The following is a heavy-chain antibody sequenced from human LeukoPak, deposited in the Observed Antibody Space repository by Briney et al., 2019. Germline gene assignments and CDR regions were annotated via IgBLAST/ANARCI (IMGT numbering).Heavy chain of an antibody. V-gene: IGHV4-59*12. CDR3: ASLGPGGRGSGSYYKATALYY. D-gene: IGHD3-10*01. J-gene: IGHJ4*02. CDR1: GGSISSYY. CDR2: IYYSGST. Sequence: SETLSLTCTVSGGSISSYYWSWIRQPPGKGLEWIGYIYYSGSTNYNPSLKSRVTISVDTSKNQFSLKLSSVTAADTAVYYCASLGPGGRGSGSYYKATALYYWGQGTLVTVSS.